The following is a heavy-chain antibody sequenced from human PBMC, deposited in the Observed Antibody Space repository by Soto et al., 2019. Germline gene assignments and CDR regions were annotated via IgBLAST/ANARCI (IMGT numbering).Heavy chain of an antibody. CDR1: GYTLTPYA. CDR3: GRSVVGATGEILYNAMDV. J-gene: IGHJ6*02. CDR2: INPASGHT. D-gene: IGHD1-26*01. Sequence: QVQLVQSGAEVKKPGPSVKVSCKASGYTLTPYALLWLRQAPGQRPEWMGGINPASGHTKYSKKFQDRVTITRDTSASTGYMELSSLRSEDTAVYYCGRSVVGATGEILYNAMDVWGQGTTVTVSS. V-gene: IGHV1-3*01.